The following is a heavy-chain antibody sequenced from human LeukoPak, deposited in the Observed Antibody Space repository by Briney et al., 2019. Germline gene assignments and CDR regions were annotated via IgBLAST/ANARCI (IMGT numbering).Heavy chain of an antibody. CDR2: IYYSGST. D-gene: IGHD3-22*01. CDR3: ARGQISSGYYLGYYGMDV. Sequence: PSETLSLTCTVSGGSISSGGYYWSWIRQHPGQGLEWIGYIYYSGSTYYNPSLKSRVTISVDTSKNQFPLKLSSVTAADTAVYYCARGQISSGYYLGYYGMDVWGQGTTVTVSS. CDR1: GGSISSGGYY. V-gene: IGHV4-31*03. J-gene: IGHJ6*02.